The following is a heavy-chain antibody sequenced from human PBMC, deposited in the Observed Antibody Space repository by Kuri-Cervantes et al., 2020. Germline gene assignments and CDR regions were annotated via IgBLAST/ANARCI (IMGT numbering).Heavy chain of an antibody. CDR2: IYHSGST. D-gene: IGHD3-10*01. Sequence: GSLRLSCTVSGGSINNYYWNWIRQPPGKGLEWIGEIYHSGSTNYNPSLKSRVTISVDKSKNQFSLKLSSVTAADTAVYYCARPMGYYHHYMDVWGKGTAVTVSS. V-gene: IGHV4-59*12. CDR3: ARPMGYYHHYMDV. J-gene: IGHJ6*03. CDR1: GGSINNYY.